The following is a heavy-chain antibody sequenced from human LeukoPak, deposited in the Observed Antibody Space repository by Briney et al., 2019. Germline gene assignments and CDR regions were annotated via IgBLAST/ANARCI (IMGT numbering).Heavy chain of an antibody. J-gene: IGHJ4*02. CDR1: GFNFSDYA. Sequence: GGSLRLSCAVSGFNFSDYALHWVGQAPGKGRQWVALISYDGSQKYYTDSVKPRFTISRDSSDDTLYLHLYSLSPDDTAVYYCAIGWIRYLDYWGQGTLVTVSS. CDR2: ISYDGSQK. V-gene: IGHV3-30-3*01. CDR3: AIGWIRYLDY. D-gene: IGHD3-9*01.